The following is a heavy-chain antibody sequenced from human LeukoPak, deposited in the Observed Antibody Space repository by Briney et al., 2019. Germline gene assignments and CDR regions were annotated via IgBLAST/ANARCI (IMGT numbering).Heavy chain of an antibody. Sequence: SVKVSCKASGGTFSNYPIIWVRQAPGRGLEWLGGIIPIYGTANYAQMFQGRVTLTAHESTATAYMELTSLTSDDTAMYFCATHTGGYNYWWFDIWGQGTLVTVSS. V-gene: IGHV1-69*13. CDR3: ATHTGGYNYWWFDI. J-gene: IGHJ5*02. CDR1: GGTFSNYP. CDR2: IIPIYGTA. D-gene: IGHD5-24*01.